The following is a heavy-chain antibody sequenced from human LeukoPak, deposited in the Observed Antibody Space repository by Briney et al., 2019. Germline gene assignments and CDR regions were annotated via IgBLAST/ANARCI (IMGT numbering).Heavy chain of an antibody. V-gene: IGHV3-33*08. CDR3: ARDSLDTQPRQTAGDIFDY. Sequence: GRSLRLSCAASGFTFSSYEMHWVRQAPGKGLEWVAVIWFDGGNRYYADSVKGRFTISRDNSKNTLYLQLNSLRAEDTAVYYCARDSLDTQPRQTAGDIFDYWGQGTLVTVSS. D-gene: IGHD6-13*01. J-gene: IGHJ4*02. CDR1: GFTFSSYE. CDR2: IWFDGGNR.